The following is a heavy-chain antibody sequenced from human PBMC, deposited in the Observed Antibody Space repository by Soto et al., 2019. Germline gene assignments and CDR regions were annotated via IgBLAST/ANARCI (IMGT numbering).Heavy chain of an antibody. J-gene: IGHJ6*02. CDR2: IKQDGSEK. V-gene: IGHV3-7*01. Sequence: GGSLRLSCAASGFTFSSYWMSWVRQAPGKGLEWVANIKQDGSEKYYVDSVKGRFTISRDNAKNSLYLQMNSLRAEDTAVYYCARDGEDIVVVPAPGMDVWGQGTTVTVSS. CDR3: ARDGEDIVVVPAPGMDV. D-gene: IGHD2-2*01. CDR1: GFTFSSYW.